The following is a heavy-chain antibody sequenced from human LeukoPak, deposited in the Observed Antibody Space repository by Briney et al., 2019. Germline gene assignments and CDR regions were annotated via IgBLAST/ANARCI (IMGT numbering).Heavy chain of an antibody. CDR2: IYSSGTT. CDR1: GFTFSNYA. V-gene: IGHV3-23*05. J-gene: IGHJ4*02. Sequence: GGSLRLSCAASGFTFSNYAMGWVRQAPGKGLEWVSVIYSSGTTYDADSVKGRFTISRDNSRNTLYLQMNSLRVGDTAIYYCARGGDGYNSLPFDYWGQGTLVTVSS. D-gene: IGHD5-24*01. CDR3: ARGGDGYNSLPFDY.